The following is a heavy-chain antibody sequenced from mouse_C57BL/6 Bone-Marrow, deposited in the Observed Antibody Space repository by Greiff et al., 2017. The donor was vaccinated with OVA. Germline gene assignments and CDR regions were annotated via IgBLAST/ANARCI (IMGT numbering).Heavy chain of an antibody. CDR3: ASPRTTVVDHWYFDV. Sequence: VQLKESGPVLVKPGASVKMSCKASGYTFTDYYMNWVKQSHGKSLEWIGVINPYNGGTSYNQKFKGKATLTVDKSSSTAYMELNSLTSEDSAVYYCASPRTTVVDHWYFDVWGTGTTVTVSS. V-gene: IGHV1-19*01. D-gene: IGHD1-1*01. CDR1: GYTFTDYY. J-gene: IGHJ1*03. CDR2: INPYNGGT.